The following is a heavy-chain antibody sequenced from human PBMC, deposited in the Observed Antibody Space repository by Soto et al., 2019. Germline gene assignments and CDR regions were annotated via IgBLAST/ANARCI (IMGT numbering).Heavy chain of an antibody. D-gene: IGHD2-2*01. J-gene: IGHJ6*02. CDR1: GGTFSSYT. CDR2: IIPILGIA. CDR3: ARDRHCSSTSCYYYYGMDV. Sequence: SVKVSCKASGGTFSSYTISWVRQAPGQGLEWMGRIIPILGIANYAQKLQGRVTMTTDTSTSTAYMELRSLRSDDTAVYYCARDRHCSSTSCYYYYGMDVWGQGTTVTVSS. V-gene: IGHV1-69*04.